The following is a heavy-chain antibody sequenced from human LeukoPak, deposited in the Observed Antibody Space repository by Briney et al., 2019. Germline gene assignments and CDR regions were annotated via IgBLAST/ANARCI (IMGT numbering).Heavy chain of an antibody. CDR2: IKPDGRDT. J-gene: IGHJ4*02. V-gene: IGHV3-7*03. D-gene: IGHD6-13*01. CDR1: GFTFSSYS. Sequence: PGGSLRLSCAASGFTFSSYSMSWVRQAPGKGLEWVATIKPDGRDTYYVDSVKGRFTISRDNAKNSLYLQMNSLRAEDTAFYYCARDKAAAGTLLDYWGQGALVTVSS. CDR3: ARDKAAAGTLLDY.